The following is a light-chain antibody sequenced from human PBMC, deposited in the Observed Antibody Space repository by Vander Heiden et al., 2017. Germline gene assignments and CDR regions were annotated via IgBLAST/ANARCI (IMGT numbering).Light chain of an antibody. V-gene: IGKV4-1*01. CDR3: QQYYSTPQA. Sequence: DIVMTQSPYSLAGSLGEWATINCKSSQSVLSSSNNTNYVAWYQQKPGQPPNLLIYWASTRESGVPDRFIGSGSGTDFTLTISSLQAEDVAVYYCQQYYSTPQAFGQGTKVEIK. CDR2: WAS. CDR1: QSVLSSSNNTNY. J-gene: IGKJ1*01.